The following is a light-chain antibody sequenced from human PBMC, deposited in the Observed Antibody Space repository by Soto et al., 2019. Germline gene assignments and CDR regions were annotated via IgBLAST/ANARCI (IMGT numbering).Light chain of an antibody. CDR1: QSVSSN. CDR2: GAS. CDR3: QHYDNWPRT. V-gene: IGKV3-15*01. J-gene: IGKJ1*01. Sequence: EIVMTQSPATLSVSPGETATLSCRASQSVSSNLAWYQQKPGQTPRLLIYGASTRATGIPARFSGSASGTEFTLTISSLQSEDFAVYYCQHYDNWPRTFGQGTKVDIK.